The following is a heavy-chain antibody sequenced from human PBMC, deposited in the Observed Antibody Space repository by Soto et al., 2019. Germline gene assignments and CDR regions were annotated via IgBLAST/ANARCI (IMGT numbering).Heavy chain of an antibody. J-gene: IGHJ4*02. D-gene: IGHD2-15*01. V-gene: IGHV3-30*18. CDR3: AKDHGLVRYCSGGSCYGNHFDY. Sequence: GGSLRLSCAASGFTFSSYGMHWVRQAPGKGLEWVAVISYDGSNKYYADSVKGRFTISRDNSKNTLYLQMNSLRAEDTAVYYCAKDHGLVRYCSGGSCYGNHFDYWGQGTLVTVSS. CDR1: GFTFSSYG. CDR2: ISYDGSNK.